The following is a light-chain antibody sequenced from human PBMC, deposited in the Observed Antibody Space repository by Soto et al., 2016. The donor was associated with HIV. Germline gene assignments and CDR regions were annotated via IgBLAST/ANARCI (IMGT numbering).Light chain of an antibody. CDR2: GVS. J-gene: IGKJ1*01. CDR1: QSIGRY. CDR3: QQYNSYPWT. Sequence: DIQMTQSPSSLSASVGDRVSITCRASQSIGRYLNWYQQKPGKAPKLLIYGVSSLQSGVPSRFSGSGSGTDFTLTISSLQPDDFATYYCQQYNSYPWTFGQGTKVEIK. V-gene: IGKV1-39*01.